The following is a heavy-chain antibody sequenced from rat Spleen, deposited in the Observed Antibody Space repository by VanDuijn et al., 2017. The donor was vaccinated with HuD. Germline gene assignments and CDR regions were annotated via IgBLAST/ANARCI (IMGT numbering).Heavy chain of an antibody. CDR3: THGYS. Sequence: EVQLVESGGGLVQPGRSLKLSCAASGFTFSNYGMAWVRQAPTKGLEWVASITNSGGSTYYRDSVKGRFTISRDNAKSTLYLQMDSLRSEDTATYYCTHGYSWGQGTLVTVSS. D-gene: IGHD1-9*01. V-gene: IGHV5-27*01. CDR1: GFTFSNYG. J-gene: IGHJ3*01. CDR2: ITNSGGST.